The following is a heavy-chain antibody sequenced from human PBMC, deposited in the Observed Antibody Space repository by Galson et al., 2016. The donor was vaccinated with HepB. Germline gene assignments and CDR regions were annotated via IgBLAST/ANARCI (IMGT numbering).Heavy chain of an antibody. CDR1: GFTVSNNH. Sequence: SLRLSCAASGFTVSNNHIFWVRQAPGKGLEWVSLIYGGGGTYYADSVKGRFTMYRDNSKNIVYLQMHSLRAEDTAVYYCHGAGGLSSWGQGTLVTVPS. CDR3: HGAGGLSS. CDR2: IYGGGGT. D-gene: IGHD2-15*01. J-gene: IGHJ5*02. V-gene: IGHV3-53*01.